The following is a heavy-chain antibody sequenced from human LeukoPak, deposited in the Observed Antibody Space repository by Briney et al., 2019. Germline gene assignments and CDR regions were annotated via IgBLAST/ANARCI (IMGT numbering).Heavy chain of an antibody. CDR1: GYTFTSYY. J-gene: IGHJ5*02. CDR3: ARAAGYCSSTSCPITPYNWFDP. V-gene: IGHV1-46*01. CDR2: INPSGGST. D-gene: IGHD2-2*01. Sequence: ASVKVSCKASGYTFTSYYMHWVRQAPGQGLEWMGIINPSGGSTSYAQKFQGRVTMTRDTSTSTVYMELSSLRSEDTAVYYCARAAGYCSSTSCPITPYNWFDPWGQGTLVTVSS.